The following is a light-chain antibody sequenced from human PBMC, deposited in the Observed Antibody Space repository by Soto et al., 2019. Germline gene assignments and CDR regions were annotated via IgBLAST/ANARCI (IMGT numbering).Light chain of an antibody. CDR2: DAS. CDR3: QQYHNLWT. Sequence: EIVVTQSQATLSLSPGERAALSCRASQSVSNYFAWYQQKPGQAPRLLIYDASKRAAGIPDRFSGSGSGTDFTLTITSLQSEDFALYYCQQYHNLWTFGQGTNVDIK. CDR1: QSVSNY. J-gene: IGKJ1*01. V-gene: IGKV3-11*01.